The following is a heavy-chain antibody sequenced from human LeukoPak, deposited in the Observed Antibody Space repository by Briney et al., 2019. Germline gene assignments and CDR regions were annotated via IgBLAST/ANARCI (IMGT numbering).Heavy chain of an antibody. Sequence: GGSLRLSCAASGFTFSSYSMNWVRQAPRKGLEWVSYISSTSSTIYYADSVKGRFSISRDNAKNSLCLQMNSLRAEDTAIYYCATVAVAGTSGEGWFDPWGQGTLVTVSS. CDR1: GFTFSSYS. D-gene: IGHD2-15*01. CDR3: ATVAVAGTSGEGWFDP. J-gene: IGHJ5*02. CDR2: ISSTSSTI. V-gene: IGHV3-48*01.